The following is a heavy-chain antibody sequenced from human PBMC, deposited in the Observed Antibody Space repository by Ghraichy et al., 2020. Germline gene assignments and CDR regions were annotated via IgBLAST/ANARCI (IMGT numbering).Heavy chain of an antibody. Sequence: GGSLRLSCAASGFTFTEYSMNWVHQAPGEGLEWVAYISRSGSAIFYADSVKGRFTISRDNAKTSLSLQMNSLRDEDTAVYYCARHKPRRADFWEGFYGMDVWGQGTTVTVSS. V-gene: IGHV3-48*02. CDR2: ISRSGSAI. D-gene: IGHD3-3*01. CDR1: GFTFTEYS. J-gene: IGHJ6*02. CDR3: ARHKPRRADFWEGFYGMDV.